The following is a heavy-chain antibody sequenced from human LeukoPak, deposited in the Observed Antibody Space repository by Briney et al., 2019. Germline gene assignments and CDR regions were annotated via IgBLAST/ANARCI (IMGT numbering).Heavy chain of an antibody. D-gene: IGHD2-15*01. V-gene: IGHV4-34*01. Sequence: PSETQSLTCAVYGGSFSGYYWSWIRQPPGKGLEWIGEINHSGNTNYNPSLKSRVTISVDTSKNQFSLKLSSVTAADTAVYYCARGGYCSGGSCYQHYYYYYYMDVWGKGTTVTVSS. CDR1: GGSFSGYY. CDR3: ARGGYCSGGSCYQHYYYYYYMDV. J-gene: IGHJ6*03. CDR2: INHSGNT.